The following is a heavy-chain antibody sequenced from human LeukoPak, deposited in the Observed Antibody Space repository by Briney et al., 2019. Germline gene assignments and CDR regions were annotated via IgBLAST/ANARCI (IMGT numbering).Heavy chain of an antibody. CDR3: ARLSHYDSSGYPVDAFDI. J-gene: IGHJ3*02. V-gene: IGHV4-59*08. D-gene: IGHD3-22*01. CDR1: GGSISSHC. Sequence: SETLSLTCTVSGGSISSHCWSWIRQPPGKGLEWIGYIYYSGTTNYNPSLKSRVTISVDTSKNQFSLKLSSVTAADTAVYYCARLSHYDSSGYPVDAFDIWGQGTMVTVSS. CDR2: IYYSGTT.